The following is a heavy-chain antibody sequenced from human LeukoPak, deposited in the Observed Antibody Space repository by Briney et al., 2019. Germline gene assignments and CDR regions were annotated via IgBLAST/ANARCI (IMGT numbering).Heavy chain of an antibody. CDR2: ISWNSGSI. CDR3: AKAPSNSWYNWYFDL. Sequence: GGSLRLSCAASGSTFDDYAMHWVRQAPGKGLEWVSGISWNSGSIGYADSVKARFTISRDNTKNSLYLQMNSLRAEDTALYYCAKAPSNSWYNWYFDLWGRGTLVTVSS. D-gene: IGHD6-19*01. J-gene: IGHJ2*01. CDR1: GSTFDDYA. V-gene: IGHV3-9*01.